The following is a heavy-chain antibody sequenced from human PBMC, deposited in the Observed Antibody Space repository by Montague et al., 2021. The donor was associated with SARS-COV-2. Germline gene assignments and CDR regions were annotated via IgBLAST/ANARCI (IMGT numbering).Heavy chain of an antibody. CDR2: IYYSGST. Sequence: SETLSLTCTVSGGSISSSSYYWGWIRQPPGRGLEWIGSIYYSGSTYYNPSLKSRVTISVDTSKNQFSLKLSSVTAADTAVYYCAGDGGTVSASLGGGYVGGGSNWFDPWGQGALVTVSS. V-gene: IGHV4-39*07. J-gene: IGHJ5*02. CDR1: GGSISSSSYY. CDR3: AGDGGTVSASLGGGYVGGGSNWFDP. D-gene: IGHD6-25*01.